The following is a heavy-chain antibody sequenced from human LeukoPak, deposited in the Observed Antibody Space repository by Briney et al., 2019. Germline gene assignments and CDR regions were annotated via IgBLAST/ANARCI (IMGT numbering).Heavy chain of an antibody. V-gene: IGHV4-59*01. CDR3: ARVATVVYYYYGMDV. Sequence: SETLSLTCAVYGGSFSGYYWSWIRQPPGKGLEWIGYIYYSGSTNYNPSLKSRVTISVDTSKNQFSLKLSSVTAADTAVYYCARVATVVYYYYGMDVWGQGTTVTVSS. D-gene: IGHD4-17*01. CDR2: IYYSGST. J-gene: IGHJ6*02. CDR1: GGSFSGYY.